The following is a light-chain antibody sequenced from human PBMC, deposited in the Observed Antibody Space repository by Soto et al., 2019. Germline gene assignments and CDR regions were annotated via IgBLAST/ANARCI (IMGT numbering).Light chain of an antibody. CDR2: NAS. Sequence: DIQMTQSPSSLSASVGDSVTITCRASRGISNYLAWYQQQPGKVPRLLIYNASTLHSGVPSRFSGSGSGTDFTLTISSLQPEDVATYYCQKYNSAPYTFGQGTNLEIK. CDR1: RGISNY. J-gene: IGKJ2*01. CDR3: QKYNSAPYT. V-gene: IGKV1-27*01.